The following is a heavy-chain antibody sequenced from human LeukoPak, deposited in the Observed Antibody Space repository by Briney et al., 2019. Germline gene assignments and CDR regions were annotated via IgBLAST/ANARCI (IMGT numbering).Heavy chain of an antibody. CDR3: ARDSTYSSGTRFYDRFDY. V-gene: IGHV3-7*03. J-gene: IGHJ4*02. D-gene: IGHD2-15*01. CDR1: GFSLSAYW. CDR2: INRDGSQR. Sequence: PEGSLRLSRAASGFSLSAYWMTWVRQAPGKGLEWVANINRDGSQRNHVDSVKGRFTISRDNAKNSLYLQMDSLTAEDTAVYYCARDSTYSSGTRFYDRFDYWGQGTLVTVSS.